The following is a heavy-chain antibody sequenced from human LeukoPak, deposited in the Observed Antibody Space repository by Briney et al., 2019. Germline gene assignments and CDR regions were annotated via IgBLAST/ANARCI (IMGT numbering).Heavy chain of an antibody. CDR3: ARAYTTGWDPGY. D-gene: IGHD6-19*01. CDR2: INSDGSST. J-gene: IGHJ4*02. Sequence: GGSLRLSCAASGFTFSSYAMSWVRQAPGKGLVWVSRINSDGSSTNYADSVKGRFTISRDNAKNTLYLQMNSLGAEDTAVYYCARAYTTGWDPGYWGQGTLVTVSS. V-gene: IGHV3-74*01. CDR1: GFTFSSYA.